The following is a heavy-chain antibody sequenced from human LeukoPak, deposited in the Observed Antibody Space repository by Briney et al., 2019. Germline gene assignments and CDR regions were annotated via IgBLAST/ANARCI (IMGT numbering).Heavy chain of an antibody. CDR2: IYYSGGT. J-gene: IGHJ4*02. CDR3: ASFPGRRWLHSEDY. D-gene: IGHD5-24*01. CDR1: GGSMRDYY. Sequence: SETLSLTCAVSGGSMRDYYWSWIRQPPGKGLEWIGHIYYSGGTNYNPSLESRVTISVDTSKNQFSLKLSSVTAADTAVYYCASFPGRRWLHSEDYWGQGTLVTVSS. V-gene: IGHV4-59*08.